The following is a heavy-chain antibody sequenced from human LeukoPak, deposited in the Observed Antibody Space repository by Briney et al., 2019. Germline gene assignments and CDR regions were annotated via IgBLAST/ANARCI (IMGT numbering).Heavy chain of an antibody. Sequence: PSGTLSLTCVVSGASIITSGCWTWVRQSPGKGLEWIGEIHNSGSTNYNPSLKSRLTLSIDNSKNQFSLTLSSVTAADTAVYYCAFGDYYRLDPWGQGTMVTVSS. V-gene: IGHV4-4*02. J-gene: IGHJ5*02. D-gene: IGHD3-16*02. CDR1: GASIITSGC. CDR3: AFGDYYRLDP. CDR2: IHNSGST.